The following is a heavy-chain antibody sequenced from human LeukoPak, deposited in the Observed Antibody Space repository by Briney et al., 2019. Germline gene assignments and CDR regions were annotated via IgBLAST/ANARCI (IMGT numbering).Heavy chain of an antibody. CDR1: GFTFSSYS. J-gene: IGHJ6*02. V-gene: IGHV3-48*04. D-gene: IGHD3-22*01. CDR3: AKDLETVTMNYHYYGVDV. CDR2: ISSSSSTI. Sequence: GGSLRLSCAASGFTFSSYSMNWVRQAPGKGLEWVSYISSSSSTIYYVDSVKGRFTISRDNAKNSLYLQMNSLRAEDTAVYYCAKDLETVTMNYHYYGVDVWGQGTTVTVSS.